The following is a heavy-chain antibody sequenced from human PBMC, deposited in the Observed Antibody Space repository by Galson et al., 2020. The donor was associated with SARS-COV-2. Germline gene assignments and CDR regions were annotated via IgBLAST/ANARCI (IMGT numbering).Heavy chain of an antibody. CDR1: GFSLSTSGMC. CDR2: IDWDDDK. CDR3: ARIRVVAASVGVYYYYGMDV. D-gene: IGHD2-15*01. V-gene: IGHV2-70*01. J-gene: IGHJ6*02. Sequence: SGPTLVKPTQTLTLTCTFSGFSLSTSGMCVSWIRQPPGKALEWLALIDWDDDKYYSTSLKTRLTISKDTSKNQVVLTMTNMDPVDTATYYCARIRVVAASVGVYYYYGMDVWGQGTTVTVSS.